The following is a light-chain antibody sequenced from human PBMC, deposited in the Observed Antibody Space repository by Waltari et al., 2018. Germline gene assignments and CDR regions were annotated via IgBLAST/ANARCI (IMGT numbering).Light chain of an antibody. Sequence: EIVMTQSPATLSVSPGERATLSCRASQSISSNLAWYQQKPGQALRLLIYGASTRATGIPARFSGSGSETEFTLTISSLQSEDFAVYYCQQYNSWSPAFGQGTKLEIK. J-gene: IGKJ2*01. V-gene: IGKV3-15*01. CDR2: GAS. CDR3: QQYNSWSPA. CDR1: QSISSN.